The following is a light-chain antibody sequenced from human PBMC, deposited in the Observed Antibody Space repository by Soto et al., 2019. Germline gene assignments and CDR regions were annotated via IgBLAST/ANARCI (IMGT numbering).Light chain of an antibody. CDR1: QSVSSTY. V-gene: IGKV3-20*01. Sequence: EIVLTQSPGTLSLSPGERATLSRRASQSVSSTYLAWYQQKPGQPPRLLIFGASNRDAGTPDRFSGSGSGTDFPLTISRLEPEDLAVYYCQQYGASPIYTFGQRTKLEIK. CDR2: GAS. J-gene: IGKJ2*01. CDR3: QQYGASPIYT.